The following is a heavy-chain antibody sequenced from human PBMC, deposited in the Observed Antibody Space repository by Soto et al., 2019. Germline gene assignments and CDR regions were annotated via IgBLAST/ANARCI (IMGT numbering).Heavy chain of an antibody. Sequence: SETLSLTCTVSGGSISSYYWTWIRQPAGKGLEWIGRIYSSGSTKYNPSLQSRVTMSLDTSNNQFSLRLTSVTAADTAVYYCARGQRFSDWFDPWGQGTLVTVSS. CDR2: IYSSGST. V-gene: IGHV4-4*07. CDR1: GGSISSYY. CDR3: ARGQRFSDWFDP. J-gene: IGHJ5*02. D-gene: IGHD3-3*01.